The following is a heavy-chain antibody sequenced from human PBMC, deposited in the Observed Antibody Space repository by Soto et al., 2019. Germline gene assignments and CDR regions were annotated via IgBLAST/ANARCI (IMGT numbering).Heavy chain of an antibody. CDR2: IIPILGIA. Sequence: QVQLVQSGAEVKKPGSSVKVSCNASGGTFSSYTISWVRQAPGQGLEWMGRIIPILGIANYAQKFQGRVTITADKSTSTAYMKLSSLRSEDTVVYYCAAYCSSTSCYPGWFDHWGQGTLVTVSS. CDR1: GGTFSSYT. CDR3: AAYCSSTSCYPGWFDH. V-gene: IGHV1-69*02. D-gene: IGHD2-2*01. J-gene: IGHJ5*02.